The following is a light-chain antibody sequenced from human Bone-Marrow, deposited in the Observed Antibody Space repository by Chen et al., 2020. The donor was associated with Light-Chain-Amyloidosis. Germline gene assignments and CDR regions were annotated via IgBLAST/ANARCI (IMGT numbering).Light chain of an antibody. Sequence: SYELTQPPSVSVSPGQTARIPCSGDDLPTKYAYWYQQKPGQAPVLVIHRDTERPSGSSERFSGSSSGTTAKLTISGVQAEDEDDYHCQSADSSGTYEVIFGGGTKLTVL. J-gene: IGLJ2*01. V-gene: IGLV3-25*03. CDR2: RDT. CDR3: QSADSSGTYEVI. CDR1: DLPTKY.